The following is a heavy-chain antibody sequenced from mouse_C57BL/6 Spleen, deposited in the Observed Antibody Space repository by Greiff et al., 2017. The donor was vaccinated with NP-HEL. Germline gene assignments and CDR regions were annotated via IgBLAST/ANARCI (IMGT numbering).Heavy chain of an antibody. CDR1: GFNIKDYY. D-gene: IGHD2-4*01. CDR2: IDPEDGET. V-gene: IGHV14-2*01. CDR3: ARGDDYHDFDY. Sequence: VHVKQSGAELVKPGASVKLSCTASGFNIKDYYMHWVKQRTEQGLEWIGRIDPEDGETKYAPTFQGKATITADTSSNTAYLQLSSLTSEDTAVYYCARGDDYHDFDYWGQGTTLTVSS. J-gene: IGHJ2*01.